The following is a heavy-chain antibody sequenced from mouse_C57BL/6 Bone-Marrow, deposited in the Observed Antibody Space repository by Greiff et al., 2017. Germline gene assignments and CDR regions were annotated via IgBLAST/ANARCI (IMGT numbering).Heavy chain of an antibody. CDR3: ARSGDSCGRDYFDY. J-gene: IGHJ2*01. CDR2: IYPGGGYT. CDR1: GYTFTNYW. V-gene: IGHV1-63*01. D-gene: IGHD3-2*01. Sequence: VQLQQSGAELVRPGTSVKMSCKASGYTFTNYWIGWAKQRPGHGLEWIGDIYPGGGYTNYNEKFKGKATLTADKSSSTAYMQFSSLTSADSAILLWARSGDSCGRDYFDYWGQGTTLTVSS.